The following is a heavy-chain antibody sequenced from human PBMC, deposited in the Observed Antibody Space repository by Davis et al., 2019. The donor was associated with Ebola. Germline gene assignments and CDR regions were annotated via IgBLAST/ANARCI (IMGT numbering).Heavy chain of an antibody. J-gene: IGHJ5*01. CDR1: GESITNRNW. Sequence: MPSETLSLTCSVSGESITNRNWWSWVRQSPGKGLEWIVEIYHGGITNYNPSLKSRVTISMDKSKNQFALNLSLVTAADTAVYYCARDSYNGDYITWFDSWGQGILVTVSS. D-gene: IGHD4-17*01. CDR3: ARDSYNGDYITWFDS. V-gene: IGHV4-4*02. CDR2: IYHGGIT.